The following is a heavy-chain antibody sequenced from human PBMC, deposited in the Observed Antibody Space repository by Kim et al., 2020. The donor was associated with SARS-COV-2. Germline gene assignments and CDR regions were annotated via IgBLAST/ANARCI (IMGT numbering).Heavy chain of an antibody. V-gene: IGHV4-39*01. CDR3: ARHSSNGYCSGGSCYGGPYYFDY. CDR2: IYYSGST. CDR1: GGSISSSSYY. D-gene: IGHD2-15*01. J-gene: IGHJ4*02. Sequence: SETLSLTCTVSGGSISSSSYYWGWIRQPPGKGLEWIGSIYYSGSTYYNPSLKSRVTISVDTSKNQFSLKLSSVTAADTAVYYCARHSSNGYCSGGSCYGGPYYFDYWGQGTLVTVSS.